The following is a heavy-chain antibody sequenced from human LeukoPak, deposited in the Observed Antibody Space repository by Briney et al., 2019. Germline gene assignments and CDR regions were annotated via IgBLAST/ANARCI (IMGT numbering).Heavy chain of an antibody. D-gene: IGHD4-17*01. Sequence: GGSLRLSCAASGFTFSSYGMHWVRQAPGKGLEWVAFIRYDGSNKYYADSVKGRFTISRDNSKNPLYLQMNSLRAEDTAVYYCASHEVTTTSFDPWGQGTLVTVSS. CDR3: ASHEVTTTSFDP. J-gene: IGHJ5*02. V-gene: IGHV3-30*02. CDR2: IRYDGSNK. CDR1: GFTFSSYG.